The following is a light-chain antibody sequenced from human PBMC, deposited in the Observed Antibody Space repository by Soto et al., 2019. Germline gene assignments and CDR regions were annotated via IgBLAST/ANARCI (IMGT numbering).Light chain of an antibody. Sequence: EIVLTQSPGTLSLSPGERATLSCRASQSVSNYLAWYQQKPGQAPRLLIYGASSRATGIPDRFSGSGSGTDFTLTISRLESEDFAVYSCQQYGGSPHTFGPGSKV. CDR2: GAS. V-gene: IGKV3-20*01. J-gene: IGKJ1*01. CDR1: QSVSNY. CDR3: QQYGGSPHT.